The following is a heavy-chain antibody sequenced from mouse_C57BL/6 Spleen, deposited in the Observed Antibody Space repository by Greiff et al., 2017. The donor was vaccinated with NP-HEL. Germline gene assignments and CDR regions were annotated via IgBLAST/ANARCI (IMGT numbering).Heavy chain of an antibody. CDR3: ARGPYYGYDDYAMDY. CDR2: ISSGSSTI. D-gene: IGHD2-9*01. Sequence: EVKLVESGGGLVKPGGSLKLSCAASGFTFSDYGMHWVRQAPEKGLEWVAYISSGSSTIYYADTVKGRFTISRDNAKNTLFLQMTSLRSEDTAMYYCARGPYYGYDDYAMDYWGQGTSVTVSS. V-gene: IGHV5-17*01. CDR1: GFTFSDYG. J-gene: IGHJ4*01.